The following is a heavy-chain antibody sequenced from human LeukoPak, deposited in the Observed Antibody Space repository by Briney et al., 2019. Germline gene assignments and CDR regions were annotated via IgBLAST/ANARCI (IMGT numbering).Heavy chain of an antibody. J-gene: IGHJ5*02. CDR3: ASRTTYSSGWYRFNNWFDP. CDR2: IYYSGST. V-gene: IGHV4-59*01. CDR1: GGSISSYY. Sequence: SETLSLTCTVSGGSISSYYWSWIRQPPGKGLEWIAYIYYSGSTNYNPSLKSRVTISVDTSKNQFSLKLSSATAADTAVYYCASRTTYSSGWYRFNNWFDPWGQGTLVTVSS. D-gene: IGHD6-19*01.